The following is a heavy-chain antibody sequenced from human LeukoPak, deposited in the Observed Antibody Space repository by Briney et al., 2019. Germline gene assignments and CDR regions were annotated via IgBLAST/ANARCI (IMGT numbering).Heavy chain of an antibody. CDR2: ISNGGSTI. CDR3: AGVDGTFSHNFFMDV. V-gene: IGHV3-48*04. Sequence: GGSPRLSCEGFGMTFSDYSMNWVRQAPGKGLEWISFISNGGSTIYYAGSVKGRFTISRDNARNALYLQMNSLRGDDTALYYCAGVDGTFSHNFFMDVWGKGSTVTVFS. J-gene: IGHJ6*03. D-gene: IGHD5-24*01. CDR1: GMTFSDYS.